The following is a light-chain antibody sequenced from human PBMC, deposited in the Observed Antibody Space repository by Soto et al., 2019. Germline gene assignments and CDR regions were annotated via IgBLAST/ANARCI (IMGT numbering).Light chain of an antibody. V-gene: IGLV2-14*01. CDR3: RSYSISTAYL. J-gene: IGLJ1*01. CDR2: EVS. CDR1: SSDVGGYDY. Sequence: QSALTQPASVSGSPGQSITISCTGTSSDVGGYDYVSWYQLHPGKAPKLMVFEVSNRPSGVSYRFSGSKSGNTASLTISGLQAEDEADYFCRSYSISTAYLFGTGTKVT.